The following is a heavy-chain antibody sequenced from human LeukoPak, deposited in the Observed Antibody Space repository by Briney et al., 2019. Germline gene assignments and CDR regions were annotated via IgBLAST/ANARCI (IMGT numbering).Heavy chain of an antibody. CDR2: IYSSGST. V-gene: IGHV4-61*01. D-gene: IGHD3-10*01. CDR1: GGSVSSGTYY. J-gene: IGHJ1*01. CDR3: ARQTGYFRY. Sequence: PSETLSLTCTVSGGSVSSGTYYWSWIRQPPGEGLEWIGYIYSSGSTNYNPSLKSRVTISADTSKNQFSLKLSSVTAADTAVYYCARQTGYFRYWGQGTLVAVSS.